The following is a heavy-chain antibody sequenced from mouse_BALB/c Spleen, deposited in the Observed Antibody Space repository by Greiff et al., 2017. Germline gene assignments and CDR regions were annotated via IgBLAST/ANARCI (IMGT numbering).Heavy chain of an antibody. CDR2: IDPANGNT. Sequence: VQLQQSGAELVKPGASVKLSCTASGFNIKDTYMHWVKQRPEQGLEWIGRIDPANGNTKYDPKFQGKATITADTSSNTAYLQLSSLTSEDTAVYYCARITTATGAMDYWGQGTSVTVSS. V-gene: IGHV14-3*02. CDR3: ARITTATGAMDY. J-gene: IGHJ4*01. CDR1: GFNIKDTY. D-gene: IGHD1-2*01.